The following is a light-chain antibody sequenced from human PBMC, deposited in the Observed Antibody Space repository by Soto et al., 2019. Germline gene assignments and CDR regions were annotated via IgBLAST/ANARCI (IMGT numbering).Light chain of an antibody. J-gene: IGKJ4*01. Sequence: EIVLTQSRGTLSLSPGQRPTLSCKASQSVSSSYLAWYQQKPGQAPRLLIYGASTRATGIPARFIGSGSGTDFTLTISSLEHEDFAVYYCQHWNNWTPTFGGGTKVDIK. CDR1: QSVSSSY. CDR3: QHWNNWTPT. V-gene: IGKV3D-20*02. CDR2: GAS.